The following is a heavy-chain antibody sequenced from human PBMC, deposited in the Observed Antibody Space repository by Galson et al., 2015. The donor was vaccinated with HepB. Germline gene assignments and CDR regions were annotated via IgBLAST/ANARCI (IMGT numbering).Heavy chain of an antibody. CDR2: IKSKTDGGTT. J-gene: IGHJ6*02. CDR1: GFTFSNAW. CDR3: TTCPDIVVVVAATPARLEIMDV. V-gene: IGHV3-15*01. D-gene: IGHD2-15*01. Sequence: SLRLSCAASGFTFSNAWMSWVRQAPGKGLEWVGRIKSKTDGGTTDYAAPVKGRFTISRDDSKNTLYLQMNSLKTEDTAVYYCTTCPDIVVVVAATPARLEIMDVWGQGTTVTVSS.